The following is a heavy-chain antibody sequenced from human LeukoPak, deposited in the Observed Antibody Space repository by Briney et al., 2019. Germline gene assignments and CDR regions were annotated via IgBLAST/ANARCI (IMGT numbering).Heavy chain of an antibody. D-gene: IGHD2-15*01. J-gene: IGHJ2*01. V-gene: IGHV1-8*01. CDR2: MNPNSGNT. CDR1: GYTFTSYD. Sequence: ASVKVSCKASGYTFTSYDINWVRQATGQGLEWMGWMNPNSGNTGYAQKFQGRVTMTRNTSISTAYMELSSLRSEDTAVYYCARISTYSRYFDHWGRGTLVTVSS. CDR3: ARISTYSRYFDH.